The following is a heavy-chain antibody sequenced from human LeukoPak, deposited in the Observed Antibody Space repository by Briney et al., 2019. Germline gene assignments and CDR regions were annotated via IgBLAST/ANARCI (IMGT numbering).Heavy chain of an antibody. CDR2: ISDSGAM. D-gene: IGHD5-12*01. CDR1: GFTFSTYS. Sequence: GGSLRLSCAASGFTFSTYSMKWVRQAPGKGLEWVSYISDSGAMYYADSVRGRFTISRENAQNSLFLQMNSLRAEDTAVYYCARDGGYRGYNADCWGQGTLVTVSS. J-gene: IGHJ4*02. CDR3: ARDGGYRGYNADC. V-gene: IGHV3-48*01.